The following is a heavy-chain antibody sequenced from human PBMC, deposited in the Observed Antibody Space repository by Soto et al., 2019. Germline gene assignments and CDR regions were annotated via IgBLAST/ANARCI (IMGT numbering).Heavy chain of an antibody. CDR1: GFTFSTYT. Sequence: GGSLRLSCAASGFTFSTYTMSWVRRAPGKGLEWVSAISGSGASPSYADSVQGRFTISRDNPKRTLYLQMNNLRAEDTAVYYCAKARCSTTNCYVPDYWGQGTPVTVSS. J-gene: IGHJ4*02. CDR2: ISGSGASP. V-gene: IGHV3-23*01. CDR3: AKARCSTTNCYVPDY. D-gene: IGHD2-2*01.